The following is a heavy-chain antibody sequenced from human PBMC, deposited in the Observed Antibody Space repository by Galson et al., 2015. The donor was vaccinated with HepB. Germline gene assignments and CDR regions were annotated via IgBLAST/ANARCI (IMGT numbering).Heavy chain of an antibody. D-gene: IGHD3-10*01. V-gene: IGHV3-15*01. CDR3: TTHFQLLWFGED. Sequence: SLRLSCAASGFTFSNAWMSWVRQAPGKGLEWVGRIKSKTDGGTTDYAAPVKGRFTISRDDSKNTLYLQMNSLKTEDTAVYYCTTHFQLLWFGEDWGQGTLVTVSS. CDR2: IKSKTDGGTT. J-gene: IGHJ4*02. CDR1: GFTFSNAW.